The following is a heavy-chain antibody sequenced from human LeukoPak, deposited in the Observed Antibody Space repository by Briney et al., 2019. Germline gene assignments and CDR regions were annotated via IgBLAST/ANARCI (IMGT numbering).Heavy chain of an antibody. CDR2: ISTYNGNT. CDR1: GYTSSSYG. CDR3: ARDVPGSIGTTARFDP. D-gene: IGHD1-1*01. V-gene: IGHV1-18*01. Sequence: ASVKVSCKSSGYTSSSYGISWMRQAPGQGLEWMGWISTYNGNTNYAQEFQGRVTMSTDTSTSTAYMEVRSLRSDDTAVYYCARDVPGSIGTTARFDPRGQGTLVTVSS. J-gene: IGHJ5*02.